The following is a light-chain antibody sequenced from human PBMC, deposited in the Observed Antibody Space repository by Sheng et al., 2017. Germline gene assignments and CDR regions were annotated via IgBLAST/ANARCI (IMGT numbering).Light chain of an antibody. V-gene: IGLV2-14*03. CDR3: SSYTAIITFYV. J-gene: IGLJ1*01. Sequence: QSALTQPATVSGSPGQSITISCTGTSSDVGAYNYVSWYQQHPGKAPKLIIYDVSNRPSGVSNRFSGSKSGKTASLTISGLQAEDEADYYCSSYTAIITFYVFGTGTKVTVL. CDR1: SSDVGAYNY. CDR2: DVS.